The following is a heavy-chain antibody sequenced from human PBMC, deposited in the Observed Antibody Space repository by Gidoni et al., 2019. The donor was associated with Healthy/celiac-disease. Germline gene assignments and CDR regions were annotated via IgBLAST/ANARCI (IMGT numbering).Heavy chain of an antibody. CDR1: GFTFRSYA. V-gene: IGHV3-23*01. Sequence: EVQLLEPGGGLVQPGGSLRLPCAASGFTFRSYATRWVRQAPGQGLEWVSAISGSGGSTYYADSVKGRFTISRDNSKNTLYLQMNSLRAEDTAVYYCAKDHGLVVPAAMGPDWFDPWGQGTLVTVSS. J-gene: IGHJ5*02. D-gene: IGHD2-2*01. CDR2: ISGSGGST. CDR3: AKDHGLVVPAAMGPDWFDP.